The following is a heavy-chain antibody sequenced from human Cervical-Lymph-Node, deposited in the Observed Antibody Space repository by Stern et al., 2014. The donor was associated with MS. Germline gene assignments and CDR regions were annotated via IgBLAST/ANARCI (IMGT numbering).Heavy chain of an antibody. CDR3: ARGLGLASALENWLDP. CDR2: INPSNGAT. J-gene: IGHJ5*02. Sequence: MQLVESGAEVKKPGASLKVSCKASGYNFRGYYIHWVRQAPGQGLEWMGRINPSNGATKDAQKFQGRVTMTRDTSTSTAYLEVSELRSDDTAVFYCARGLGLASALENWLDPWGQGTLVSVSS. CDR1: GYNFRGYY. D-gene: IGHD6-13*01. V-gene: IGHV1-2*06.